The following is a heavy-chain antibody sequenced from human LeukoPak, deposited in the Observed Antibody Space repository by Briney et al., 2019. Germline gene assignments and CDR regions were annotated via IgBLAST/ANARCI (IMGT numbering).Heavy chain of an antibody. V-gene: IGHV3-30*03. CDR1: GFTFSSYG. CDR3: ARGMFGGYCTDY. J-gene: IGHJ4*02. D-gene: IGHD3-3*01. CDR2: ISYDGSNK. Sequence: PGGSLRLSCAASGFTFSSYGMHWVRQAPGKGLEWVAVISYDGSNKYYADSVKGRFTISRDNSKNTLYVQMNSLRAEDTSVYHCARGMFGGYCTDYWGQGTLVTVSS.